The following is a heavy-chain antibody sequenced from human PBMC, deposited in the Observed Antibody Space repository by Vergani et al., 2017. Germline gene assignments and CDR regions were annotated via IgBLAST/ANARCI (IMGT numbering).Heavy chain of an antibody. CDR1: GDSIRSDY. V-gene: IGHV4-59*01. CDR2: IYHSGST. Sequence: QVQLQESGPGLVKPSETLALTCTVSGDSIRSDYWNWIRQSPGKEPEWIGYIYHSGSTTYNPSLESRVTISIDTSKGLLSLTLRSVTEADSAMYFCARGRNWFYPWGQGTLATVSS. CDR3: ARGRNWFYP. D-gene: IGHD5-24*01. J-gene: IGHJ5*02.